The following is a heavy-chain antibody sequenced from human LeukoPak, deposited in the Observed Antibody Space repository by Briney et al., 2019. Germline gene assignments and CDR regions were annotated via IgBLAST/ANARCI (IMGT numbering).Heavy chain of an antibody. D-gene: IGHD1-1*01. V-gene: IGHV3-13*01. CDR1: GFTFSSFD. CDR2: IGTASDT. Sequence: GGSLRLSCAASGFTFSSFDMHWVRPPTGQGLEWVSTIGTASDTYYPGSVEGRFPLSRDNAKNSLYLQMNSLTAGDTAVYYCARGPPRGKYYYMDVWGKGTTVTVSS. CDR3: ARGPPRGKYYYMDV. J-gene: IGHJ6*03.